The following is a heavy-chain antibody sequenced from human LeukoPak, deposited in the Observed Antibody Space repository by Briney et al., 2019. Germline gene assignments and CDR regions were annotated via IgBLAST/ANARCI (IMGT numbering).Heavy chain of an antibody. CDR3: ATPGFLEWLSFDY. CDR1: GFTFSSYS. D-gene: IGHD3-3*01. Sequence: GGSLRLSCAASGFTFSSYSMNWVRQAPGKGLEWVSYISSSSSTIYYADSVKGRFTIPRDNAKNSLYLQMNSLRAEDTAVYYCATPGFLEWLSFDYWGQGTLVTVSS. CDR2: ISSSSSTI. J-gene: IGHJ4*02. V-gene: IGHV3-48*01.